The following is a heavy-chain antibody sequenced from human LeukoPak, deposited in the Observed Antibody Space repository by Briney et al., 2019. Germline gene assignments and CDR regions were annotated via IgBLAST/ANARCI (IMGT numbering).Heavy chain of an antibody. V-gene: IGHV4-31*03. CDR3: ARDPEIYSYGSYGMDV. CDR1: GGSISSGADY. CDR2: IYSRGST. J-gene: IGHJ6*02. D-gene: IGHD5-18*01. Sequence: SETLSLTCTVSGGSISSGADYWSWIRQHPGTGLEWIGYIYSRGSTYYNPSLKRRVTISMDTSNNQFSLKLSSVTAADTAVYYCARDPEIYSYGSYGMDVWGQGTTVTVSS.